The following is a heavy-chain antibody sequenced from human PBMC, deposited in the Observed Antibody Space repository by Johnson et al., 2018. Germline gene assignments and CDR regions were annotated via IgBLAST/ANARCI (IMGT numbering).Heavy chain of an antibody. CDR3: ARGTYGSSWGRMDV. Sequence: QVRLQEAGPGLVKHSETMSLTCIVSGGSTSLYYWNWIRQPPGKGLEWIGHIDYSGSADYNPSLKIRVTSSVDTSKNQFSLSLSSVTAADTAIYFCARGTYGSSWGRMDVWGQGTTVIVSS. CDR1: GGSTSLYY. V-gene: IGHV4-59*01. J-gene: IGHJ6*02. CDR2: IDYSGSA. D-gene: IGHD6-13*01.